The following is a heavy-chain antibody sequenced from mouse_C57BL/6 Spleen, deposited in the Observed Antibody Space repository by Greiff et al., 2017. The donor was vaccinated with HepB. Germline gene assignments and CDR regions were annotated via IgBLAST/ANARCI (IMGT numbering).Heavy chain of an antibody. CDR3: ARSGYYGGFAY. V-gene: IGHV1-85*01. D-gene: IGHD1-1*01. CDR2: IYPRDGST. CDR1: GYTFTSYD. J-gene: IGHJ3*01. Sequence: VQLQQSGPELVKPGASVKLSCKASGYTFTSYDINWVKQRPGQGLEWIGWIYPRDGSTKYNEKFKGKATLTVDTSHSTAYMELHSLTSEVSAVYFCARSGYYGGFAYWGQGTLVTVSA.